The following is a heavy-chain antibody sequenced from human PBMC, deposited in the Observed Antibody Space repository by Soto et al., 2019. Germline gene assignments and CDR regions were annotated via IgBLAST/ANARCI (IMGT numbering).Heavy chain of an antibody. D-gene: IGHD5-12*01. CDR2: ISYTGST. CDR1: GGSVSSGDYY. Sequence: QVHLQESGPGLVKPSQTLSLNCTVSGGSVSSGDYYWTWIRQHPGKGLEWIGYISYTGSTYYNPSLESRVSISVDTSRPHFSLRLNSVTAADTAVYYCATTGGYGTPGDYWGQGTLVTVSS. J-gene: IGHJ4*02. V-gene: IGHV4-31*03. CDR3: ATTGGYGTPGDY.